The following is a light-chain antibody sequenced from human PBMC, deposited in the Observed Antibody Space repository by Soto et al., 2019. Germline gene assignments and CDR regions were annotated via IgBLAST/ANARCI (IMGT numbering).Light chain of an antibody. CDR1: QSVSNNY. CDR2: GAS. CDR3: QEYYTTPWT. V-gene: IGKV3-20*01. J-gene: IGKJ1*01. Sequence: IVLTQSPGTLSLSPGERATLSCGASQSVSNNYLAWYQQKPGQAPRLLIYGASTRESGVPDRFSCSGSGTDFTLTSSLRQAEDAAVYYCQEYYTTPWTFGQGTKVDIK.